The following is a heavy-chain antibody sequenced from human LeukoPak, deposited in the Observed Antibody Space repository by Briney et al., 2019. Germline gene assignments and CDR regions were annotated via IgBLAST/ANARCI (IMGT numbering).Heavy chain of an antibody. Sequence: GESLKTSCKGSGYSFTSYWIGWVRQMPGKGLEWMGIIYPGDSDTRYSPSFQGQVTISADKSISTAYLQWSSLKASDTAMYYCARQPTNTGSALGYDYWGQGTLVTVSS. V-gene: IGHV5-51*01. CDR2: IYPGDSDT. J-gene: IGHJ4*02. CDR3: ARQPTNTGSALGYDY. CDR1: GYSFTSYW. D-gene: IGHD2-15*01.